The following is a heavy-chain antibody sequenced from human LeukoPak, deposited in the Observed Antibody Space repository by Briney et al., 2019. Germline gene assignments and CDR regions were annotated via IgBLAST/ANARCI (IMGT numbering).Heavy chain of an antibody. J-gene: IGHJ4*02. V-gene: IGHV3-53*01. CDR2: MYSRGDT. D-gene: IGHD6-13*01. Sequence: GGSLRLSCAASGFTVSDNYTSWVRQAPGKRLEWVSVMYSRGDTYYANSVKSRFTFSRDISKNTLYLQINGLRTEDTAMYYCARDAPQVPAAGVLASGGEGTLVIVSS. CDR3: ARDAPQVPAAGVLAS. CDR1: GFTVSDNY.